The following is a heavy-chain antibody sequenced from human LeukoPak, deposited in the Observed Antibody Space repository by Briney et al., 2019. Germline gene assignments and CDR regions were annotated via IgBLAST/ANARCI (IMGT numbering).Heavy chain of an antibody. J-gene: IGHJ4*02. CDR1: GFTVSSNY. CDR3: ARDKYSSGWFYFDY. CDR2: IYSAGST. V-gene: IGHV3-53*01. D-gene: IGHD6-19*01. Sequence: SGGSLRLSCAASGFTVSSNYMYWVRRAPGKGLEWVSVIYSAGSTYYADSVKGRFTISRDNSKNTLYLQMNSLRAEDTAVYYCARDKYSSGWFYFDYWGQGSLVTVSS.